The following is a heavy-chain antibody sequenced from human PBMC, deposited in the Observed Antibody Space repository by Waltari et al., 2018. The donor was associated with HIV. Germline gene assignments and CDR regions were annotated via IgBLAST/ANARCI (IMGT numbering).Heavy chain of an antibody. Sequence: QVQLKQWGAGVLKPSETLSLTCAVSSESFSGNYWSWICQPPGKGLEWIGEVNHSGSTNYKPPLKSRVTISIDTSKKQFSLRLTSVTAADTALYYCARMPILGYGSYAFDSWGQGTLVTVSS. CDR2: VNHSGST. J-gene: IGHJ4*02. CDR1: SESFSGNY. CDR3: ARMPILGYGSYAFDS. D-gene: IGHD6-13*01. V-gene: IGHV4-34*01.